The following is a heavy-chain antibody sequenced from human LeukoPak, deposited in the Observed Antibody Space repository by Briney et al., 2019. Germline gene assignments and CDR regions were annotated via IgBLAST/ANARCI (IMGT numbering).Heavy chain of an antibody. V-gene: IGHV3-9*01. Sequence: GRSLRLSCVASGFTFDDYAMYWVRQAPGKGLEWVSGISWNSGSIDYADSVKGRFTISRDNAKNSLYLQMNSLRGDDTALYYCAKDIISVRGYHYYYGMDVWGQGTTVTVSS. CDR3: AKDIISVRGYHYYYGMDV. CDR2: ISWNSGSI. D-gene: IGHD3-10*01. J-gene: IGHJ6*02. CDR1: GFTFDDYA.